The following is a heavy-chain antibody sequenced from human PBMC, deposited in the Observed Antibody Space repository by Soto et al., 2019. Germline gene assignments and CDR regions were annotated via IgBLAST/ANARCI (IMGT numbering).Heavy chain of an antibody. CDR1: GGTFSSYP. CDR2: IIPILGIA. V-gene: IGHV1-69*02. D-gene: IGHD6-6*01. Sequence: QVPLVQSGAEVKKPGSSVKVSCKASGGTFSSYPISWVRQAPGQGREWMGRIIPILGIANYAEKFQGRVTITADKSTCTAYMELSSLRSEDTAVYYCARGRGYSSSGNPFDYWGQGTLVTVSS. J-gene: IGHJ4*02. CDR3: ARGRGYSSSGNPFDY.